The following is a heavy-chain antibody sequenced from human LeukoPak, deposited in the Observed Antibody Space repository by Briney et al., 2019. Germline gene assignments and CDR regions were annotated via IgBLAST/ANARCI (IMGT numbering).Heavy chain of an antibody. CDR3: ASSFSDDFWSGHF. V-gene: IGHV3-7*01. CDR1: RITFTYW. J-gene: IGHJ4*02. D-gene: IGHD3-3*01. Sequence: GGSLRLSCAASRITFTYWMSWVRQAPGKGLEWVANIKQDGSEKYYVDSVKGRFTISRDNAKKSLFLQMNSLRAQDTGVYYCASSFSDDFWSGHFWGQGTLVTVSS. CDR2: IKQDGSEK.